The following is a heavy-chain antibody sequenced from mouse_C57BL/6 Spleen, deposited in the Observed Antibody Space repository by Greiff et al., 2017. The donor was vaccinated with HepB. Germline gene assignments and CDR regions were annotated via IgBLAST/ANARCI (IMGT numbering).Heavy chain of an antibody. CDR1: GYTFTDYY. J-gene: IGHJ3*01. CDR2: IYPGSGNT. V-gene: IGHV1-76*01. Sequence: QVQLQQSGAELVRPGASVKLSCKASGYTFTDYYINWVKQRPGQGLEWIARIYPGSGNTYYNEKFKGKATLTAEKSSSTAYMQLSSLTSEDSAVYFCARSDLTPGAWFAYWGQGTLVTVSA. CDR3: ARSDLTPGAWFAY.